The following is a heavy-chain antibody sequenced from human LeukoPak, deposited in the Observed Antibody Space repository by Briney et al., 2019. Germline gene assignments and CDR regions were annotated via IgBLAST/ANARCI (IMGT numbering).Heavy chain of an antibody. D-gene: IGHD2-15*01. CDR1: GFSFLHYG. V-gene: IGHV3-30*18. J-gene: IGHJ4*02. CDR2: VSSDGSKE. CDR3: AKDGYCSGGSCYANFFDR. Sequence: GGSLRLSCAASGFSFLHYGMHWVRQAPGKGLEWVAFVSSDGSKEYYADSVKGRFTISRDNSKNTLYLHANSPRAEDTAVFFCAKDGYCSGGSCYANFFDRWGQGTLVTVSS.